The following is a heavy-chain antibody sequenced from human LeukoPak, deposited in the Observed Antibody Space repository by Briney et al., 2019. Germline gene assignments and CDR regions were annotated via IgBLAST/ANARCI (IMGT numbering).Heavy chain of an antibody. CDR3: ARDAAAADWFDP. V-gene: IGHV1-69*04. D-gene: IGHD6-13*01. CDR2: IIPILGIA. CDR1: GGTFSSYA. J-gene: IGHJ5*02. Sequence: SVKVSCKASGGTFSSYAISWVRQAPGQGLEWMGRIIPILGIANYAQKFQGGVTITADKSTSTAYMEPSSLRSEDTAVYYCARDAAAADWFDPWGQGTLVTVSS.